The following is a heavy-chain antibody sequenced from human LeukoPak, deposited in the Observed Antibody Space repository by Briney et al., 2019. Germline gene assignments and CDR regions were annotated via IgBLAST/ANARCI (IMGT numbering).Heavy chain of an antibody. Sequence: SETLSLTCTVSGGSISSYYWSWIRQPPGKGLEWIGHMYYSGSTNYNPSLKSRVTISVDTSKNQFSLKLTSVTAADTAVYYCSRENGAFSPFGYWGQGTLVTVPS. CDR3: SRENGAFSPFGY. J-gene: IGHJ4*02. CDR2: MYYSGST. D-gene: IGHD2-8*01. V-gene: IGHV4-59*01. CDR1: GGSISSYY.